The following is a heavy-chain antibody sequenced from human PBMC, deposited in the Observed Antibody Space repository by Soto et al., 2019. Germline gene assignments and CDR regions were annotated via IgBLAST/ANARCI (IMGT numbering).Heavy chain of an antibody. CDR2: ISARSSYI. Sequence: SGGSLRLSCAASGFTFSDHSMNWVRQAPGKGLEWVSSISARSSYIYYADSMKGRFTISRDNAKNSLYLQMNSLRVEDTAVYYCAREAATAWFAPWGQGTLVTVSS. J-gene: IGHJ5*02. V-gene: IGHV3-21*01. CDR1: GFTFSDHS. CDR3: AREAATAWFAP. D-gene: IGHD2-15*01.